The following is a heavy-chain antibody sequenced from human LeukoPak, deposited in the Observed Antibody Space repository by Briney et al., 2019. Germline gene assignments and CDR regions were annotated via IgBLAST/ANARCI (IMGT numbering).Heavy chain of an antibody. V-gene: IGHV1-18*01. CDR2: ISAYNGDT. CDR1: GGTFSSYA. Sequence: PRASVKVSCKASGGTFSSYAISWVRQAPGQGLEWMGWISAYNGDTNYAQKLQGRVTMTTDTSTSTAYMELRSLRSDDTAVYYCARVGSRGSWFDPWGQGTLVTVSS. J-gene: IGHJ5*02. D-gene: IGHD3-16*01. CDR3: ARVGSRGSWFDP.